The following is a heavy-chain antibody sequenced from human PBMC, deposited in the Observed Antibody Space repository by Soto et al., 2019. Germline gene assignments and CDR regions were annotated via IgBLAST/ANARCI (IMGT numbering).Heavy chain of an antibody. V-gene: IGHV4-31*03. CDR1: GGSIDTGGFY. J-gene: IGHJ4*02. D-gene: IGHD2-21*01. Sequence: QVQLQESGPGLVKPSQTLTLTCSVSGGSIDTGGFYWSWARHLPGKGLQWIGYIYYTGAAYYHPALKSRVVISLDTSANQFSLSLTSLTAADTAVYYCASGTFNDISFDSWGQGRLVTVSS. CDR3: ASGTFNDISFDS. CDR2: IYYTGAA.